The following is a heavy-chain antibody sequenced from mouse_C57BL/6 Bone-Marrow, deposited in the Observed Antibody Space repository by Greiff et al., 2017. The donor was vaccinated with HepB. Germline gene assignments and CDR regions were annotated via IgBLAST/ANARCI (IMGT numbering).Heavy chain of an antibody. CDR3: ARSANYYGTRFGY. CDR2: INPGSGGT. J-gene: IGHJ2*01. D-gene: IGHD1-1*01. CDR1: GYAFTNYL. Sequence: QVQLQQSGAELVRPGTSVKVSCKASGYAFTNYLIEWVKQRPGQGLEWIGVINPGSGGTNYNEKFKGKATLTADKSSSTAYMQLSSLTSEDSAVYFCARSANYYGTRFGYWGQGTTLTVSS. V-gene: IGHV1-54*01.